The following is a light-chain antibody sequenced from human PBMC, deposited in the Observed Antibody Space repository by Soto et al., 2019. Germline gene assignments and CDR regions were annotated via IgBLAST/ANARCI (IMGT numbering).Light chain of an antibody. CDR2: DAS. J-gene: IGKJ4*01. CDR3: QQRSDWPST. V-gene: IGKV3-11*01. Sequence: DIVLTQSPATLSLSPGERATLSCRASQSVSRYLAWYQQKPGQAPRLLIYDASNRATGIPARFSGSGSGTDFTLTISSLAPEDFAVYYCQQRSDWPSTFGGGTKVEI. CDR1: QSVSRY.